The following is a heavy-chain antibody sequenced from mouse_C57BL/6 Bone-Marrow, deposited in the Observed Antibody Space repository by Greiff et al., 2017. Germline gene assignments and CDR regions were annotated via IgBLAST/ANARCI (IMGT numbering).Heavy chain of an antibody. CDR1: GYTFTSYW. J-gene: IGHJ1*03. V-gene: IGHV1-72*01. CDR3: ARMTTVVATRAYWYFDV. CDR2: IDPNSGGT. D-gene: IGHD1-1*01. Sequence: QVQLQQPGAELVKPGASVKLSCKASGYTFTSYWMHWVKQRPGRGLEWIGRIDPNSGGTKYNEKFKSKATLTVDKPSSTAYMQLSSLTSEDSAVYYCARMTTVVATRAYWYFDVWGTGTTVTVSS.